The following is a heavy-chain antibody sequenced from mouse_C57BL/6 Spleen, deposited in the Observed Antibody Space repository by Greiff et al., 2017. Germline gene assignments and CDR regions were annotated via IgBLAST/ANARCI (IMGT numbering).Heavy chain of an antibody. V-gene: IGHV5-17*01. Sequence: DVMLVESGGGLVKPGGSLKLSCAASGFTFSDYGMHWVRQAPEKGLEWVAYISSGSSTIYYADTVKGRFTISRDNAKNTLFLQMTSLRSEDTAMYYCARSGYYGNFFFDYWGQGTTLTVSS. CDR2: ISSGSSTI. CDR1: GFTFSDYG. CDR3: ARSGYYGNFFFDY. D-gene: IGHD2-1*01. J-gene: IGHJ2*01.